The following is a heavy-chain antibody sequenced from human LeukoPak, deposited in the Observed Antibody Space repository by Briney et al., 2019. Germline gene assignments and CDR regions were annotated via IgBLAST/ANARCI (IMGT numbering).Heavy chain of an antibody. D-gene: IGHD6-19*01. Sequence: PSETLSLTCAVYGGSFSGYYWSWIRQPPGKGLEWIGEINHSGSTNYNPSLKSRVTISVDTSKNQFSLKLSSVTAADTAVYYCAKHESIAVAAPPDDAFDIWGQGTMVTVSS. J-gene: IGHJ3*02. V-gene: IGHV4-34*01. CDR3: AKHESIAVAAPPDDAFDI. CDR2: INHSGST. CDR1: GGSFSGYY.